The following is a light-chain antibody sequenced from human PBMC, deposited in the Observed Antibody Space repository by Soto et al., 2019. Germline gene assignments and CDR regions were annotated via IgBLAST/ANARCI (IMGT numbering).Light chain of an antibody. CDR2: WAS. Sequence: DIVMTQSPDSLAASLGERATINCKSSQSVLYSSNNKNYLVWYQQKPGQPPNLLIYWASTRESGVPDRFSGSGSGTDFTLTISSLQAEDVAVYYCQQYYTTPLTFGGGTKVDIK. CDR3: QQYYTTPLT. J-gene: IGKJ4*01. V-gene: IGKV4-1*01. CDR1: QSVLYSSNNKNY.